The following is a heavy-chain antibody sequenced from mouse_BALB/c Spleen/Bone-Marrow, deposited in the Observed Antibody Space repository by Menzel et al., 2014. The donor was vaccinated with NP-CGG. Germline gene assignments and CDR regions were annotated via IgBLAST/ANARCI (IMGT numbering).Heavy chain of an antibody. CDR2: INPDSSTI. CDR3: ARLIYYRNLFF. CDR1: GFDFSRFW. J-gene: IGHJ1*01. D-gene: IGHD2-1*01. Sequence: EVMLVESGGGLVQPGGSLKLSCAASGFDFSRFWMSWVRQAPGKGLEWIGEINPDSSTINYTATLKDKFIISRDNAKNTLFLQMSKLRSEDTALYYCARLIYYRNLFFWGPGTTVTVSS. V-gene: IGHV4-1*02.